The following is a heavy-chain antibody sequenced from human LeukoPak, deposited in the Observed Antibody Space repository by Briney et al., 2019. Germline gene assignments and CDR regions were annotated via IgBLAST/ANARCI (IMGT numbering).Heavy chain of an antibody. D-gene: IGHD3-22*01. V-gene: IGHV3-21*01. Sequence: PGGSLRLSCAASGFTFSSYSMNWVRQAPGRGLEWVSSISSSSSYIYYADSVRGRFTISRDNSKNTLYLQMNSLRAEDTAVYYCASVHSSGYYYWGQGTLVTVSS. CDR2: ISSSSSYI. CDR1: GFTFSSYS. J-gene: IGHJ4*02. CDR3: ASVHSSGYYY.